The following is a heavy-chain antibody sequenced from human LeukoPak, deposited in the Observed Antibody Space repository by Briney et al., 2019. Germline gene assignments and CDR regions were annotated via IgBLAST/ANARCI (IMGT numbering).Heavy chain of an antibody. CDR1: GFTFHDYA. CDR3: EKDRAGSLFGDYGGAFDY. V-gene: IGHV3-9*03. CDR2: ISWDSDNI. J-gene: IGHJ4*01. Sequence: PGGSLRLSCAASGFTFHDYAMHWVRQAPGKGLEWVSGISWDSDNIAYADSVKGRFTISRDNAKHSLYLKMNSLKADDMSFYYCEKDRAGSLFGDYGGAFDYWGQKTLVTVSS. D-gene: IGHD4-17*01.